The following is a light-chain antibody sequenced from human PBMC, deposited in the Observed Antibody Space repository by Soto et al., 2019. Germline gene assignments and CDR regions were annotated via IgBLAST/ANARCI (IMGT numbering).Light chain of an antibody. J-gene: IGLJ1*01. Sequence: QSAVTQPPSASGSPGQSVTISCTGTSSDVGAYDYVSWYQQHPGKAPKLMIYEINKRPSGVPDRFSGSKSGNTASLTVSGLQAEDEADYYCSSFAGSNNFPYVFGTGTKLTVL. CDR1: SSDVGAYDY. CDR3: SSFAGSNNFPYV. V-gene: IGLV2-8*01. CDR2: EIN.